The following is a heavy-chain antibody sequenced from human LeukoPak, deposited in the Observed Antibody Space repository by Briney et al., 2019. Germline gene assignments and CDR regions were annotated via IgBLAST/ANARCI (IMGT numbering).Heavy chain of an antibody. CDR2: MNPNSGNT. CDR1: GYTFTSYD. D-gene: IGHD3-22*01. CDR3: ARGRTDYYDSSGSFPALGY. V-gene: IGHV1-8*01. J-gene: IGHJ4*02. Sequence: ASVKVSCKASGYTFTSYDINWVRQATGQGLEWMGWMNPNSGNTGYAQKLQGRVTMTRNTSISTAYMELSSLRSEDTAVYYCARGRTDYYDSSGSFPALGYWGQGTLVTVSS.